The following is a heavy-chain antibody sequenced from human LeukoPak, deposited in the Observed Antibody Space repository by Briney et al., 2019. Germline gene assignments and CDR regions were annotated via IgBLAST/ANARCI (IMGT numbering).Heavy chain of an antibody. CDR3: AQLKLGTQDY. D-gene: IGHD7-27*01. Sequence: PGGSLRLSCAASGFNFPAYGMNWVRLAPGKGLEWVSSISASSDYTYYADSVTGRLTISRDNAKNSLYLQMNSLRAEDTAVYYCAQLKLGTQDYWGQGTLVTVSS. CDR1: GFNFPAYG. J-gene: IGHJ4*02. V-gene: IGHV3-21*01. CDR2: ISASSDYT.